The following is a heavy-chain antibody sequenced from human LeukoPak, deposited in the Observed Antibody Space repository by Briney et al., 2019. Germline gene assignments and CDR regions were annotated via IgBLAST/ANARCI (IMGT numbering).Heavy chain of an antibody. V-gene: IGHV4-31*03. Sequence: SETLSLTCTVSGGSISSGGYYWSWTRQHPGKGLEWIGYIYYSGSTYYNPSLKSRVTISVDTSKNQFSLKLSSVTAADTAVYYCARVRVVVTDNWFDPWGQGTLVTVSS. CDR3: ARVRVVVTDNWFDP. CDR1: GGSISSGGYY. CDR2: IYYSGST. J-gene: IGHJ5*02. D-gene: IGHD3-22*01.